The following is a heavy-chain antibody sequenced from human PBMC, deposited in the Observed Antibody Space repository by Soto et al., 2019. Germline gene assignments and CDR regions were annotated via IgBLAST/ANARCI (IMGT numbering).Heavy chain of an antibody. Sequence: EVQLVESGGGLVQPGGSLRLSCAASGFTFSSYWMSWVRQAPGKGLEWVANINRVGSEKSYVDSFKGRFTISRDNARISLYWQMNSLIADDTAVYYCARGHGDPCAFWCKGSLVTVSS. D-gene: IGHD4-17*01. J-gene: IGHJ1*01. CDR1: GFTFSSYW. CDR2: INRVGSEK. CDR3: ARGHGDPCAF. V-gene: IGHV3-7*03.